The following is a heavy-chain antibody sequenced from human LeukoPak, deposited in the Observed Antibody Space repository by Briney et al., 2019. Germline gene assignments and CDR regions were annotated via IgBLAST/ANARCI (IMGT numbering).Heavy chain of an antibody. CDR2: IYYSGST. Sequence: SETLSLTCAVYGVSFSGYYWSWIRQPPGKGLEWIGYIYYSGSTNYNPSLKGRVTISVDTSKNQFSLKLSSVTAADTAVYYCARSLPAAMVDLFDYWGQGTLVTVSS. CDR3: ARSLPAAMVDLFDY. V-gene: IGHV4-59*01. CDR1: GVSFSGYY. D-gene: IGHD2-2*01. J-gene: IGHJ4*02.